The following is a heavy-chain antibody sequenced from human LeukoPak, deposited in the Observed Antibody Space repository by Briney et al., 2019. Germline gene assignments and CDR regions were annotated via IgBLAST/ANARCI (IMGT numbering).Heavy chain of an antibody. D-gene: IGHD6-13*01. J-gene: IGHJ5*02. CDR2: IYYSGST. Sequence: PSETLSLTCTVSGGSISSSSYYWSWIRQPPGKGLEWIGSIYYSGSTYYNPSLKSRVTISVDTSKNQFSLKLSSVTAADTAVYYCARGSSSWSHEFDPWGQGTLVTVSS. V-gene: IGHV4-39*01. CDR1: GGSISSSSYY. CDR3: ARGSSSWSHEFDP.